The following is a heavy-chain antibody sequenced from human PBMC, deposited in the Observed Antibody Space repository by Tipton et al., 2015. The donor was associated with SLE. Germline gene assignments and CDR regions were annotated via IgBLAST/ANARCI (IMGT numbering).Heavy chain of an antibody. D-gene: IGHD6-25*01. CDR3: ARDGDGSDY. J-gene: IGHJ4*02. V-gene: IGHV4-61*02. Sequence: TLSLTCTVSGASLRSGDYFWSWIRQSAGKGLEWIGRIYTTGSTLYNPSLQSRVSMSVDTFKNQFSLKLRSLTAADTAIYYCARDGDGSDYWGQGTLVTVSS. CDR1: GASLRSGDYF. CDR2: IYTTGST.